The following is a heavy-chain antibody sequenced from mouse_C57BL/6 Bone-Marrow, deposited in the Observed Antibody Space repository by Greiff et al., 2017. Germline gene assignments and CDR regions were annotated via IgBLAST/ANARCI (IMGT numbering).Heavy chain of an antibody. CDR2: ISSGGSYT. CDR1: GFTFSSYG. D-gene: IGHD1-1*01. J-gene: IGHJ2*01. CDR3: ARHGGTTVVPYYFDY. Sequence: EVQVVESGGDLVKPGGSLKLSCAASGFTFSSYGMSWVRQTPDKRLEWVATISSGGSYTYYPDSVKGRFTISRDNAKNTLYLQMSSLKSEDTAMYYCARHGGTTVVPYYFDYWGQGTTLTVSS. V-gene: IGHV5-6*01.